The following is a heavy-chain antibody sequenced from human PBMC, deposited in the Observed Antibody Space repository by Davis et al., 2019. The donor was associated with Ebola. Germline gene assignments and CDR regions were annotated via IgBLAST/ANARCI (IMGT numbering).Heavy chain of an antibody. CDR3: ATLPGYY. CDR2: IRYDGSNK. V-gene: IGHV3-30*02. CDR1: GFIFSSYG. J-gene: IGHJ4*02. Sequence: GGSLRLSCAASGFIFSSYGMHWVRQAPGKGLEWVAFIRYDGSNKYYADSVRGRFTISRDNPKNTLFLQMNSLRVEDTAVYYCATLPGYYWGQGTLVTVSS. D-gene: IGHD1-26*01.